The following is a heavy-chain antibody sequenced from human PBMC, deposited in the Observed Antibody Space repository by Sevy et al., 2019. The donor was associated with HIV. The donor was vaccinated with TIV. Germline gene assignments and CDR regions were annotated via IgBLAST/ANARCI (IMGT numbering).Heavy chain of an antibody. CDR3: SRDLEFYDYGDYGPAFMPDY. J-gene: IGHJ4*02. CDR2: IWSEGSNT. V-gene: IGHV3-33*01. CDR1: GFTFSTYG. D-gene: IGHD4-17*01. Sequence: GGSLRLSCAASGFTFSTYGMHWVRQAPGKGLEWVAVIWSEGSNTYYSDSVKGRFTISRDIAKNTLHLQMNSLRAEDTAVYYCSRDLEFYDYGDYGPAFMPDYWGQGTLVTVSS.